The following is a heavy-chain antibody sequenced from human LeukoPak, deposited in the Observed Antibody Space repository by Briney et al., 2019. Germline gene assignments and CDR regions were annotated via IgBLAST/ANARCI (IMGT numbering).Heavy chain of an antibody. J-gene: IGHJ5*02. CDR2: INHSGST. CDR1: GGSFSGYY. D-gene: IGHD2-2*02. Sequence: TSETLSLTCAVYGGSFSGYYWSWIRQPPGKGLEWIGEINHSGSTNYNPSLKSRVTISVDTSKNQFSLKLSSVTAADTAVYYCARGQGVVPAAIPHNWFDPWGQGTLVTVSS. V-gene: IGHV4-34*01. CDR3: ARGQGVVPAAIPHNWFDP.